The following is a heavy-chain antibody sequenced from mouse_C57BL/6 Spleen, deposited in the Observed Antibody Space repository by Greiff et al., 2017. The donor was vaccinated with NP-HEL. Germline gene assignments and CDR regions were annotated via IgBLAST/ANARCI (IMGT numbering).Heavy chain of an antibody. D-gene: IGHD1-1*01. CDR3: ARNPHYYGSSYYFDY. V-gene: IGHV1-42*01. Sequence: EVKLVESGPELVKPGASVKISCKASGYSFTGYYMNWVKQSPEKSLEWIGEINPSTGGTTYNQKFKAKATLTVDKSSSTAYMQLKSLTSEDSAVYYCARNPHYYGSSYYFDYWGQGTTLTVSS. J-gene: IGHJ2*01. CDR1: GYSFTGYY. CDR2: INPSTGGT.